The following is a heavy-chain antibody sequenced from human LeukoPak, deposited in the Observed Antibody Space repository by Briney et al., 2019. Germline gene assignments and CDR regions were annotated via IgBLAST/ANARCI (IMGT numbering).Heavy chain of an antibody. CDR3: AKTSRIMIVVADS. CDR1: GFTVSSNY. V-gene: IGHV3-53*01. J-gene: IGHJ4*02. D-gene: IGHD3-22*01. Sequence: PGGSLRLSCAASGFTVSSNYMSWVRQAPGKGLEWDSVIYSGGSTYYADSVKGRFTISRDNSKNTLYLQMNSLRAEDTAVYYCAKTSRIMIVVADSWGQGTLVTVSS. CDR2: IYSGGST.